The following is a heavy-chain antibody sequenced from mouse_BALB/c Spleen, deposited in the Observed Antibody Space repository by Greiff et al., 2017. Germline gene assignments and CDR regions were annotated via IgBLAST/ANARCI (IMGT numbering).Heavy chain of an antibody. CDR3: VRVIASITTVVATNAMDY. Sequence: QVQLKQSGPGLVAPSQSLSITCTVSGFSLTSYDISWICQPPGKGLEWLGVIWTGGGTNYNSAFMSRLSISKDNSKSQVFLKMNSLQTDDTAIYYCVRVIASITTVVATNAMDYWGQGTSVTVSS. CDR1: GFSLTSYD. V-gene: IGHV2-9-2*01. CDR2: IWTGGGT. J-gene: IGHJ4*01. D-gene: IGHD1-1*01.